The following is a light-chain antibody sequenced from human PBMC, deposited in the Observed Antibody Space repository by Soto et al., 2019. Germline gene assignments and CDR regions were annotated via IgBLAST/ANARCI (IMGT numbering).Light chain of an antibody. CDR2: DAS. V-gene: IGKV1-5*01. J-gene: IGKJ1*01. Sequence: QCKSTLPASVGDTDTITCLASQTISGWLAWYQQRPGKAPNLLIFDASTLESGVPSRFSVCWSGTTFSLIIMRFQSDCCATYYFLLYTGYFGTCGQGTKVDIK. CDR3: LLYTGYFGT. CDR1: QTISGW.